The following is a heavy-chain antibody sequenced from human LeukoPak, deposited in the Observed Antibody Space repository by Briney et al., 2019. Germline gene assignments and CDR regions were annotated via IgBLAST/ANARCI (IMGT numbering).Heavy chain of an antibody. V-gene: IGHV4-34*01. D-gene: IGHD1-26*01. CDR1: GGSFSGYY. CDR2: INHSGST. CDR3: ATRIVGATTLIDC. Sequence: SETLSLTCAVYGGSFSGYYWSWIRQPPGKGLEWIGEINHSGSTNYNPSLKSRVTISVDTSKNQFSLKLSSVTAADTAVYYCATRIVGATTLIDCWGQGTLVTASS. J-gene: IGHJ4*02.